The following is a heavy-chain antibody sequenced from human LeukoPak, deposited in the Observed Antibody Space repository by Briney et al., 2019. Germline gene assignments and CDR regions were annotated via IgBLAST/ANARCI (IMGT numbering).Heavy chain of an antibody. D-gene: IGHD6-19*01. V-gene: IGHV3-30*02. Sequence: PGGSLRLSCAASGFTFSSYGMHWVRQAPGKGLEWVAFIRYDGSNKYYADSVKGRFTISRDNSKNTLYLQMNSLRAEDTAVYYCAKPIDLGRIAVAVDYWGQGTLVTVSS. CDR1: GFTFSSYG. J-gene: IGHJ4*02. CDR3: AKPIDLGRIAVAVDY. CDR2: IRYDGSNK.